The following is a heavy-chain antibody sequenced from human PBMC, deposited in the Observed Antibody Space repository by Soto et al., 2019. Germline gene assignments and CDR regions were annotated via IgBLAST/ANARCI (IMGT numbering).Heavy chain of an antibody. CDR1: GFTFSSYG. V-gene: IGHV3-30*18. CDR3: AKEDSSGYPDY. Sequence: GGSLRLSCAASGFTFSSYGMHWVRQAPGKGLEWVAVISYDGSNKYYADSVKGRFTISRDNSKNTLYLQMNSLRAEDTAVYYCAKEDSSGYPDYWGQGTLVTVS. J-gene: IGHJ4*02. CDR2: ISYDGSNK. D-gene: IGHD3-22*01.